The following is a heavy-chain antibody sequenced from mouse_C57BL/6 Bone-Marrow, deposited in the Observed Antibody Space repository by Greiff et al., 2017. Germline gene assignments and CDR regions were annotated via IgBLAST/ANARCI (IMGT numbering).Heavy chain of an antibody. Sequence: QVQLQQPGAELVRPGTSVKLSCKASGYTFTSYWMHWVKQRPGQGLEWIGVIDPSDSYTNYNQKFKGKATLTVDTSSSTAYMQLSSLTSEDSAVYYCARHDYDYFDYWGQGTTLTVSS. D-gene: IGHD2-4*01. J-gene: IGHJ2*01. CDR2: IDPSDSYT. CDR1: GYTFTSYW. CDR3: ARHDYDYFDY. V-gene: IGHV1-59*01.